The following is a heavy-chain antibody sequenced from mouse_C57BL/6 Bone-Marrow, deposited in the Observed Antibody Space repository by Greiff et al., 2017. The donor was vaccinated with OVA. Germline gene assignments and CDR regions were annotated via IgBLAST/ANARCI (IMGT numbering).Heavy chain of an antibody. Sequence: EVQVVESGGGLVKPGGSLKLSCAASGFTFSSYAMSWVRQTPEKRLEWVATISDGGSYTYYPDNVKGRFTISRDNAKNNLYLQMSHLKSEDTAMYDCARDWIYYDYDGPGYFDVWGTGTTVTVSS. D-gene: IGHD2-4*01. CDR2: ISDGGSYT. J-gene: IGHJ1*03. CDR1: GFTFSSYA. V-gene: IGHV5-4*01. CDR3: ARDWIYYDYDGPGYFDV.